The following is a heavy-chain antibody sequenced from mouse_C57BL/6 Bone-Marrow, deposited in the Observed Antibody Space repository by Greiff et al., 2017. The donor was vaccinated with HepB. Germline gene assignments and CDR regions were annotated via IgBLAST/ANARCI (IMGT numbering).Heavy chain of an antibody. Sequence: EVQLVASGGGLVQPGGSLKLSCAASGFTFSDYGMAWVRQAPRKGPEWVAFISNLAYSIYYADTVTGRFTISRENAKNTLYLEMSSLRSEDTAMYYCARHVTPYDAMDYWGQGTSVTVSS. CDR3: ARHVTPYDAMDY. CDR2: ISNLAYSI. CDR1: GFTFSDYG. J-gene: IGHJ4*01. V-gene: IGHV5-15*01.